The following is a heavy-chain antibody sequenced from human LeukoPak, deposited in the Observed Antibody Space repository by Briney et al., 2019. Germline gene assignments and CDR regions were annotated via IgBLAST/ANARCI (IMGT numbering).Heavy chain of an antibody. V-gene: IGHV1-2*06. CDR3: ARSGRITIFGVVNNWFDP. D-gene: IGHD3-3*01. CDR1: GYTFTGYY. CDR2: INPNSGGT. Sequence: ASVKVSCKASGYTFTGYYMHWVRQAPGQGLEWMGRINPNSGGTNYAQKFQGRVTMTRGTSISTAYMELSRLRSDDTAVYYCARSGRITIFGVVNNWFDPWGQGTLVTVSS. J-gene: IGHJ5*02.